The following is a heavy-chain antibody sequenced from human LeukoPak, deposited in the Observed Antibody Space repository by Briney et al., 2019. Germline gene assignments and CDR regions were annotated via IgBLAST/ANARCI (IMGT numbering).Heavy chain of an antibody. CDR3: ARNLGEGYPRSTFTLGY. CDR1: GFTFSYAW. D-gene: IGHD3-16*01. CDR2: IRSETDGGTP. J-gene: IGHJ4*02. Sequence: GGSLRLSCAASGFTFSYAWMTWVRQAPGKGLEWVGHIRSETDGGTPDYAAPVKGRFTISRDDSKNTLYLQMNSLKTEDTAVYYCARNLGEGYPRSTFTLGYWGQGTLVTISS. V-gene: IGHV3-15*01.